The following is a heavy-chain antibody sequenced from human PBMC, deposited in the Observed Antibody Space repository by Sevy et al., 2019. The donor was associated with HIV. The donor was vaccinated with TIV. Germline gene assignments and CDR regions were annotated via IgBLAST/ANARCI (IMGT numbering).Heavy chain of an antibody. J-gene: IGHJ5*02. CDR2: IRYDGSNK. V-gene: IGHV3-30*02. Sequence: GGSLRLSCAASGFTFSSYGMHWVRQAPGKGLEWVAFIRYDGSNKYYADSVKGRFTNSRDNSKNTLYLQMNSLRAEDTAVYYCAKVSEDIVVVPAAMRRGENWFDPWGQGTLVTVSS. CDR3: AKVSEDIVVVPAAMRRGENWFDP. D-gene: IGHD2-2*01. CDR1: GFTFSSYG.